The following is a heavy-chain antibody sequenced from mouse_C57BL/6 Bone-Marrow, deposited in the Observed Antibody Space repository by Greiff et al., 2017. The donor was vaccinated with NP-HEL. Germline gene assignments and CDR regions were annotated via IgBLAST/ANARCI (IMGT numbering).Heavy chain of an antibody. J-gene: IGHJ2*01. D-gene: IGHD1-1*01. V-gene: IGHV5-17*01. Sequence: EVKLMESGGGLVKPGGSLKLSCAASGFTFSDYGMHWVRQAPEKGLEWVAYISSGSSTIYYADTVKGRFTISRDNAKNTLFLQMTSLMSEDTAMYYCARLGDYYYGFDDWGKGTTLTVSS. CDR1: GFTFSDYG. CDR3: ARLGDYYYGFDD. CDR2: ISSGSSTI.